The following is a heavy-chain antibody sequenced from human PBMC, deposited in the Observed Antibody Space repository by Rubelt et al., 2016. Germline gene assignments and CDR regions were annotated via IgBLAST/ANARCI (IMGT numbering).Heavy chain of an antibody. J-gene: IGHJ6*02. CDR3: ALYGSGTHDGMDV. Sequence: QVQLQESGPGLVKPSQTLSLTCTVSGGSISSGGYYWSWIRQHPGKGLEWIGYIYYSGSTYYNPSLNSRVTIFVDTSKNQFFLKLSSVTAADTAVFYCALYGSGTHDGMDVWGQGTTVTVS. CDR2: IYYSGST. V-gene: IGHV4-31*08. CDR1: GGSISSGGYY. D-gene: IGHD3-10*01.